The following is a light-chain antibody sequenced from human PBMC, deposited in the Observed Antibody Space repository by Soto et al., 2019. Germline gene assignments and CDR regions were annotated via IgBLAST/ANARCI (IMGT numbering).Light chain of an antibody. CDR2: GAS. CDR1: QSVSSSY. J-gene: IGKJ1*01. Sequence: EIVLTQSPGTLSLSPGERATLSCRASQSVSSSYVAWYQQQPGQAPRPLIYGASSRAIGIPDRFSGSGSGTDFTLTISRLEPEDVAVYYCQQYGSSPWTFGQGTKVEIK. V-gene: IGKV3-20*01. CDR3: QQYGSSPWT.